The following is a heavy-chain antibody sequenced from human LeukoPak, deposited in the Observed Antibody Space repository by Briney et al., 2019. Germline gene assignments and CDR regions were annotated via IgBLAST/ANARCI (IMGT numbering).Heavy chain of an antibody. Sequence: SETLSFTCTVSGGSISSYYWSWIRQPAGKGLEWIGRIYTSGSTNYNPSLKSRVTMSVDTSKNQFSLKLSSVTAADTAVYYCARDIVVVPAAILPWFDPWGQGTLVTVSS. J-gene: IGHJ5*02. D-gene: IGHD2-2*01. CDR2: IYTSGST. V-gene: IGHV4-4*07. CDR3: ARDIVVVPAAILPWFDP. CDR1: GGSISSYY.